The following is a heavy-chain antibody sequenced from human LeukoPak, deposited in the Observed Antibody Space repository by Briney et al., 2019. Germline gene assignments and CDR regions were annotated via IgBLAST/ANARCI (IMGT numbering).Heavy chain of an antibody. D-gene: IGHD2-15*01. CDR3: ATLSGGSCYS. CDR2: IYYSGST. J-gene: IGHJ4*02. V-gene: IGHV4-39*07. Sequence: SETLSLTCTVSGGSISSSSYYWGWIRQPPGKGLEWIGSIYYSGSTYYNPSLKSRVTISVDTSKNQFSLKLSSVTAADTAVYYCATLSGGSCYSWGQGTLVTVSS. CDR1: GGSISSSSYY.